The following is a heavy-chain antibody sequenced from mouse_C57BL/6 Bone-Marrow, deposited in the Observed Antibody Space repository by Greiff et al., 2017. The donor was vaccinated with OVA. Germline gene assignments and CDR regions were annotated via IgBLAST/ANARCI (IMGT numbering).Heavy chain of an antibody. J-gene: IGHJ2*01. CDR2: IYPGNSDP. CDR3: IVYYYGSSFYFDY. D-gene: IGHD1-1*01. CDR1: GYTFTSYW. V-gene: IGHV1-5*01. Sequence: VQLKESGTVLARPGASVKMSCKTSGYTFTSYWMHWVKQRPGQGLEWIGAIYPGNSDPSYNQKFKGKAKLTAVTSASTAYMELSSLTNEDSAVYYCIVYYYGSSFYFDYWGQGTTLTVSS.